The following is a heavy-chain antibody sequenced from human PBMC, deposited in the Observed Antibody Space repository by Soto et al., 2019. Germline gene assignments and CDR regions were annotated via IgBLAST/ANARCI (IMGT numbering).Heavy chain of an antibody. D-gene: IGHD2-15*01. CDR1: GYIFTDTA. CDR3: ARDPYNCEYCSQPSYYYYGMDV. V-gene: IGHV1-3*01. Sequence: AAANVSCKDSGYIFTDTAINWVGQVPGHRLHRLRWSNAGNGNTKYSQKFQGRVTITRDTSASTAYMELSSLRSEDTAVYYCARDPYNCEYCSQPSYYYYGMDVWGQGTTVTDSS. CDR2: SNAGNGNT. J-gene: IGHJ6*02.